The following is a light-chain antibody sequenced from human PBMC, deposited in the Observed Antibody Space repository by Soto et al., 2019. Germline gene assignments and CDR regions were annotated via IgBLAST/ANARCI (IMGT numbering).Light chain of an antibody. Sequence: QSALTQPASVSGSPGQSITISCTGTSSDVGGYNYVSWYQQHPGKAPKLMIYDVSNRPSGVSNRFSGSKSGNTASLTISGIQADDEADYYCSSYTSSRTVVFGGGTKLTVL. V-gene: IGLV2-14*01. CDR1: SSDVGGYNY. J-gene: IGLJ2*01. CDR3: SSYTSSRTVV. CDR2: DVS.